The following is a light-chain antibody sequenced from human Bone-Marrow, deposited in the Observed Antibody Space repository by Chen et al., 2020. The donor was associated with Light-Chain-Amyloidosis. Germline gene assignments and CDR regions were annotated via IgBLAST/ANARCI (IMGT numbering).Light chain of an antibody. CDR2: KAS. CDR3: QHYPLT. CDR1: QSISSW. Sequence: DIQMTQSPSTLSASVGDRVTITCRASQSISSWLAWYQQKPGKAPKLLIYKASSLESGVPSRFSGSGSGTEFTLTISSLQPDEFATYFCQHYPLTFGGGTKVEIK. V-gene: IGKV1-5*03. J-gene: IGKJ4*01.